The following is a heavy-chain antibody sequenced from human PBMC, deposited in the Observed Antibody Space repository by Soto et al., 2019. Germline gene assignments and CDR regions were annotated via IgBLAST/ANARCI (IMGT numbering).Heavy chain of an antibody. V-gene: IGHV3-9*01. CDR3: AKAIAARSYYYYGMDV. CDR2: ISWNSGSI. CDR1: GFTFDDYA. D-gene: IGHD6-6*01. J-gene: IGHJ6*04. Sequence: GGSLRLSCAASGFTFDDYAMHWVRQAPGKGLEWVSGISWNSGSIGYADSVKGRFTISRDNAKNSLYLQMNSLRAEDTALYYCAKAIAARSYYYYGMDVWGKGTTVTVSS.